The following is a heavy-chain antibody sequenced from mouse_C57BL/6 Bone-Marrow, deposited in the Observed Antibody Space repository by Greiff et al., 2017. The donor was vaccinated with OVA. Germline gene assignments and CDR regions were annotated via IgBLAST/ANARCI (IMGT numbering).Heavy chain of an antibody. CDR1: GFSLTSYG. CDR3: AKESPVLDDYWYFDV. J-gene: IGHJ1*03. CDR2: IWGGGST. Sequence: VKLMESGPGLVAPSQSLSITCTVSGFSLTSYGVDWVRQPPGKGLEWLGVIWGGGSTNYNSALMSRLSISKDNSKSQVFLKMNSLQTDDTAMYYCAKESPVLDDYWYFDVWGTGTTVTVSS. V-gene: IGHV2-9*01. D-gene: IGHD2-3*01.